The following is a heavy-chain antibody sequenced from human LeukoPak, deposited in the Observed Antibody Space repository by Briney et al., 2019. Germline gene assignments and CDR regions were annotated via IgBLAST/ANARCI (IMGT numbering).Heavy chain of an antibody. Sequence: PSETLSLTCTVSGGSISSYYWSWIRQPPGKGLEWIGYIYYSGSTNYNPSLKSRVTISVDTSKNQFSLKLSSVTAADTAVYYCASYGDPRGGFDYWGQGTLVTVSS. CDR1: GGSISSYY. J-gene: IGHJ4*02. CDR3: ASYGDPRGGFDY. V-gene: IGHV4-59*01. CDR2: IYYSGST. D-gene: IGHD4-17*01.